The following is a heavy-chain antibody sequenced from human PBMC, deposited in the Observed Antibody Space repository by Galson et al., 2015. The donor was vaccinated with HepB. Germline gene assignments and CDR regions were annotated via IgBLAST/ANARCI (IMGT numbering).Heavy chain of an antibody. V-gene: IGHV3-64D*06. D-gene: IGHD3-3*01. J-gene: IGHJ5*02. CDR2: ISSNGGST. CDR1: GFTFSSYA. Sequence: SLRLSCAASGFTFSSYAMHWVRQAPGKGLEYVSAISSNGGSTYYADSVKGRFTISRDNSKNTLYLQMCSLRAEDTAVYYCVKSEGPRRPGSYYDFWSGYYTNNWFDPWGQGTLVTVSS. CDR3: VKSEGPRRPGSYYDFWSGYYTNNWFDP.